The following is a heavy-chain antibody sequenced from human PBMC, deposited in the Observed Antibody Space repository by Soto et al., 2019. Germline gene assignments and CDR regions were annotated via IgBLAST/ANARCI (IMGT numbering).Heavy chain of an antibody. D-gene: IGHD6-6*01. Sequence: QVQLQQWGAGLLKPSETLSLTCAVYGGSFSGYYWSWIRQPPGKGLEWIGEINHSGSTNYNPSLKSRVTISVDKSKNQFSLKLSSVTAADTAVYYCARTSRFAYWGQGTLVTVSS. J-gene: IGHJ4*02. CDR1: GGSFSGYY. CDR2: INHSGST. V-gene: IGHV4-34*01. CDR3: ARTSRFAY.